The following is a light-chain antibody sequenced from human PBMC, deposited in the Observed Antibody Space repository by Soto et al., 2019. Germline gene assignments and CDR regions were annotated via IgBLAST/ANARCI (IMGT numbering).Light chain of an antibody. Sequence: EIVLTQSPGTLSLSPGERATLSCRASQSVSSSYLAWYQQKPGQAPRLLIYGESSRATGIPDRFSGSGSGTDFTLTISSLEHEDFAVYYCQQYGSSRTFGQGTKVEIK. CDR3: QQYGSSRT. CDR2: GES. J-gene: IGKJ1*01. CDR1: QSVSSSY. V-gene: IGKV3-20*01.